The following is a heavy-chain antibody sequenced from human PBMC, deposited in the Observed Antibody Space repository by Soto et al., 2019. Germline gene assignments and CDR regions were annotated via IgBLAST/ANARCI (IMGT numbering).Heavy chain of an antibody. Sequence: ASVKVSCKASGGTFSSYAISWVRQAPGQGLEWMGGIIPIFGTANYAQKFQGRVTITADASTSTAYMELSSLRSEDTAVYYCASNSNSYYYHITSPPDAFDIWGQGTMVTVSS. J-gene: IGHJ3*02. V-gene: IGHV1-69*13. D-gene: IGHD3-22*01. CDR1: GGTFSSYA. CDR3: ASNSNSYYYHITSPPDAFDI. CDR2: IIPIFGTA.